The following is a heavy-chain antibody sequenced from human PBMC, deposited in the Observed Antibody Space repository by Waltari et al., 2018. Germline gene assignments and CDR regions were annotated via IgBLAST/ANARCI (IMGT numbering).Heavy chain of an antibody. D-gene: IGHD2-15*01. J-gene: IGHJ4*02. V-gene: IGHV4-4*02. CDR3: ARDRGRGLYLDT. CDR1: GDSVTNSYW. Sequence: QLQESGPGLMKPSGTLSLSCAVSGDSVTNSYWWSGVRQSPQTGLEWIGQVHGSGRANYNPSFASRVTVSLDTSKNQFSLEVTSATAADTAVYFCARDRGRGLYLDTWGPGTLVTVSP. CDR2: VHGSGRA.